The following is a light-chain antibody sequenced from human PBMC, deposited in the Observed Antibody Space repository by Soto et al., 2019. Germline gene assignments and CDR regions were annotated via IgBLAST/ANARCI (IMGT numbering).Light chain of an antibody. CDR2: GAS. CDR3: QQYGSSPYT. V-gene: IGKV3-20*01. J-gene: IGKJ5*01. Sequence: EIVLTQSPGTLSLSPGERATLSCRASQRVSGGFLAWYQQKPGQAPRLLMYGASSRATGIPDRFSGTGSGTDFTLTISRLEPEDFAVYYCQQYGSSPYTFGLGTRLEIK. CDR1: QRVSGGF.